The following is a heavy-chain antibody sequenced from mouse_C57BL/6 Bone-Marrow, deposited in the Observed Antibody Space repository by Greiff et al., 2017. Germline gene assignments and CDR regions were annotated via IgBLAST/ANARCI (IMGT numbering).Heavy chain of an antibody. CDR1: GYAFSSSW. J-gene: IGHJ3*01. V-gene: IGHV1-82*01. D-gene: IGHD3-2*02. CDR3: ARGGSSGPFAY. CDR2: IYPGDGDT. Sequence: VQLQQSGPELVKPGASVKISCKASGYAFSSSWMNWVQQRPGKGLEWIGRIYPGDGDTNYNGKFKGKATLTADKSSSTAYMQLSSLTSEDSAVYFCARGGSSGPFAYWGQGTLVTVSA.